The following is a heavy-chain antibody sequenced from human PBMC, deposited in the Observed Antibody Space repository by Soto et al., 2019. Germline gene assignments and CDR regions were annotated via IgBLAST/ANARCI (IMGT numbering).Heavy chain of an antibody. CDR1: GFTFSNAW. V-gene: IGHV3-15*01. CDR2: IKSKTDGGTT. CDR3: TTVGGNFWSGYYGGPVDY. Sequence: EVQLVESGGGLVKPGESLRLSCAASGFTFSNAWMSWVRQAPGKGLEWVGRIKSKTDGGTTDYAAPVKGRFTISRDDSKNTLYLQMNSLKTEDTAVYYCTTVGGNFWSGYYGGPVDYWGQGTLVTVSS. J-gene: IGHJ4*02. D-gene: IGHD3-3*01.